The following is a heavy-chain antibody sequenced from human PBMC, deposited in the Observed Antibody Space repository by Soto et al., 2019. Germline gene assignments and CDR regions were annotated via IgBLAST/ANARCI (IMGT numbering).Heavy chain of an antibody. CDR1: GGSISRSGYY. CDR2: VHYGGTT. Sequence: PSETLSLTCTVSGGSISRSGYYWAWIRQSPGKGLEWIGSVHYGGTTHYNPALTSRVSVYMDTSANQFSLKLSSVTAADTAVYYCARLPEKTYGHYYGMDVWGQGTTVTVSS. J-gene: IGHJ6*02. CDR3: ARLPEKTYGHYYGMDV. V-gene: IGHV4-39*01. D-gene: IGHD2-8*01.